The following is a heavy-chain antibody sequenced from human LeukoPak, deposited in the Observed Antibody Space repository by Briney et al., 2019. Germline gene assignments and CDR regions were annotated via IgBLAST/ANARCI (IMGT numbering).Heavy chain of an antibody. CDR1: GFTFDDYA. J-gene: IGHJ4*02. CDR2: ISWNSGSI. D-gene: IGHD4/OR15-4a*01. Sequence: GGSLRLSCAASGFTFDDYAMHWVRQAPGKGLEWVSGISWNSGSIGYADSVKGRFTISRDNAKNSVFLQMNSLRAEDTAVYYCARGPPYGARCDYLDYWGQGALVTVSS. V-gene: IGHV3-9*01. CDR3: ARGPPYGARCDYLDY.